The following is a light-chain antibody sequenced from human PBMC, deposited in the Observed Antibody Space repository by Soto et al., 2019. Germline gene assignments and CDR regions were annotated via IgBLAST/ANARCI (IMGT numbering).Light chain of an antibody. V-gene: IGKV2-28*01. CDR2: LGS. J-gene: IGKJ4*01. CDR3: MQALQNPLT. CDR1: QSLLHSDGYTY. Sequence: IVLTQSPLSLPVTPGEPASISCRSSQSLLHSDGYTYLDWYVQKPGQSPQLLIYLGSSRSSGVPERFSGSGFGTDFTLKISRVEAEAVGVYFCMQALQNPLTFGGGTRVEIK.